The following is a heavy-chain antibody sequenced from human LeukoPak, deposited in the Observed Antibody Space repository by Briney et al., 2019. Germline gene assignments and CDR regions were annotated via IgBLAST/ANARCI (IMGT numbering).Heavy chain of an antibody. D-gene: IGHD2-15*01. CDR3: ARGGGGSVAGSKIVDY. Sequence: GGSLRLSCAASAFSFSSYWMHWVRQAPGKGLVWVARISSDGSNTRYADSVKGRFTISRDNAKNTLYLQMNSLRAEGTAVYYCARGGGGSVAGSKIVDYWGQGTLVTVSS. CDR1: AFSFSSYW. CDR2: ISSDGSNT. J-gene: IGHJ4*02. V-gene: IGHV3-74*01.